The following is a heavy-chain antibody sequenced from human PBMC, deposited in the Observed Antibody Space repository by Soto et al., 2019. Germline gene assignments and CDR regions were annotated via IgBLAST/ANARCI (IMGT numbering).Heavy chain of an antibody. J-gene: IGHJ4*02. D-gene: IGHD3-10*01. Sequence: SETLSLTCTVSGGSISSSSYYWGWIRQPPGKGLEWIGSIYYSGSTYYNPSLKSRVTISVDTSKNQFSLKLSSVTAEGTAVYYCASKDMVRGVNPHDYWGQGNLVTVSS. CDR2: IYYSGST. CDR3: ASKDMVRGVNPHDY. CDR1: GGSISSSSYY. V-gene: IGHV4-39*01.